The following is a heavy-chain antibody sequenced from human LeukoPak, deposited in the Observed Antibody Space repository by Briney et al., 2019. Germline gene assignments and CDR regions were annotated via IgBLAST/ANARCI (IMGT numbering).Heavy chain of an antibody. V-gene: IGHV4-34*01. CDR3: ARGGAATGYSYYYYYYGMDV. J-gene: IGHJ6*02. D-gene: IGHD3-9*01. CDR1: GGSFSGYY. CDR2: INHSGST. Sequence: PSETLSLTCAVYGGSFSGYYWSWIRQPPGKGLEWIGEINHSGSTNYNPSLKSRVTISVDTSKNQFSLKLSSVTAADTAVYYCARGGAATGYSYYYYYYGMDVWGQGTTVTVSS.